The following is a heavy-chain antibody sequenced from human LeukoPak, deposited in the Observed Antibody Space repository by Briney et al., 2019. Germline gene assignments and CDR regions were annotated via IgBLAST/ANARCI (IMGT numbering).Heavy chain of an antibody. J-gene: IGHJ4*02. CDR2: FYYSGST. Sequence: SETLSLTCTVSGGSVSSVGYYWSWIRQPPGKGLEWIGFFYYSGSTNYNPSLKSRVTISVDTSKNQFSLKLSSVTAADTAVYYCARDQGYSHGGFDYWGQGTLVTVSS. CDR3: ARDQGYSHGGFDY. CDR1: GGSVSSVGYY. D-gene: IGHD5-18*01. V-gene: IGHV4-61*08.